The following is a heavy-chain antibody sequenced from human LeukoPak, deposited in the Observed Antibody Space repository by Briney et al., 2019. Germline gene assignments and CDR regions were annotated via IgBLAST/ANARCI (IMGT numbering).Heavy chain of an antibody. CDR1: GFTFSSYG. D-gene: IGHD3-10*01. CDR3: AKDALRGVNYFDY. Sequence: GGSLRLSCAASGFTFSSYGMPWVRQAPGKGLEGVAVISYDGSNKYYADSVKGRFTISRDNSKNTLYLQMNSLRAEDTAVYYCAKDALRGVNYFDYWGQGTLVTVSS. J-gene: IGHJ4*02. V-gene: IGHV3-30*18. CDR2: ISYDGSNK.